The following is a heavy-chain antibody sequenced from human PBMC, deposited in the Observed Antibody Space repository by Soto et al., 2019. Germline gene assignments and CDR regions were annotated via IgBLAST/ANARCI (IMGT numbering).Heavy chain of an antibody. J-gene: IGHJ6*02. CDR1: GFTFGDYA. D-gene: IGHD3-3*01. CDR2: IRSKAYGGTT. Sequence: GGSLRLSCTASGFTFGDYAMSWFRQAPGKGLEWVGFIRSKAYGGTTEYAASVKGRFTISRDDSKSIAYLQMNSLKTEDTAVYYCLYYDFWSGYGYGMEVWGQGTTVTVSS. CDR3: LYYDFWSGYGYGMEV. V-gene: IGHV3-49*03.